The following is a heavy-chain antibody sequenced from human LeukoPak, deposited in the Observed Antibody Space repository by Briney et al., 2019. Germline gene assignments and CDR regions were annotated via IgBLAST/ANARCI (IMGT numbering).Heavy chain of an antibody. CDR3: AKIRDSSSWYNWFDP. CDR1: GFTFSSYG. Sequence: GRSLRLSCAASGFTFSSYGMHWVRQAPGKGLEWVAVISSDGSDKYYADSVKGRFTISRDNFKNTLYLQMNSLRAEDTAVYYCAKIRDSSSWYNWFDPWGQGTLVTVSS. J-gene: IGHJ5*02. D-gene: IGHD6-13*01. CDR2: ISSDGSDK. V-gene: IGHV3-30*18.